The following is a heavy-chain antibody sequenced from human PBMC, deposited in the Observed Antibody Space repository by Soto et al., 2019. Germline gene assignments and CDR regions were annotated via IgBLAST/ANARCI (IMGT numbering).Heavy chain of an antibody. CDR2: IYHSGST. V-gene: IGHV4-30-2*01. Sequence: QLQLQESGSGLVKPSQTLSLTCAVSGGSISSGGYSWSWIRQPPGKGLEWIGYIYHSGSTYYNPSLKSRVTISVDRSKNQFSLKLSSVTAADTAVYYCARDRAGYDILTGYYYYYGMDVW. CDR1: GGSISSGGYS. D-gene: IGHD3-9*01. J-gene: IGHJ6*01. CDR3: ARDRAGYDILTGYYYYYGMDV.